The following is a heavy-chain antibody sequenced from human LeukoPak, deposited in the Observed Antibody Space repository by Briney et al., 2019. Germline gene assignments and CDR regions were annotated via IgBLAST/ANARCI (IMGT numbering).Heavy chain of an antibody. V-gene: IGHV3-73*01. J-gene: IGHJ4*02. CDR2: IRSKANSYAT. CDR1: GFTFSGSA. CDR3: TPLMVRGVMGSGY. D-gene: IGHD3-10*01. Sequence: PGGSLRLSCAASGFTFSGSAMHWVRQASGKGLEWVGRIRSKANSYATAYAASVKGRFTISRDDSKNTAYLQMNSLKTEDTAVYYCTPLMVRGVMGSGYWGQGTLVTVSS.